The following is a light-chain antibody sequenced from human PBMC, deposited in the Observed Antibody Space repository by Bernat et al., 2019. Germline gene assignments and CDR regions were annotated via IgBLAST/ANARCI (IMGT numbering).Light chain of an antibody. CDR3: HQYGGSPRT. Sequence: DIQLTQSPSSLSASVGDRVTITCRVSQGISSYLNWYRQKPGKVPKLLIYSASNLQSGVPSRFSGSESGTDFTLTISRLEPEDFAVYYCHQYGGSPRTFGGGTKVEIK. J-gene: IGKJ4*01. CDR1: QGISSY. CDR2: SAS. V-gene: IGKV1-27*01.